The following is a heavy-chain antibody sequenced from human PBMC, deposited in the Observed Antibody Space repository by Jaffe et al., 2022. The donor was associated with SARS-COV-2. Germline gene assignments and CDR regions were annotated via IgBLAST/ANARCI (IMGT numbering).Heavy chain of an antibody. J-gene: IGHJ6*02. CDR1: GFTFSSYG. Sequence: QVQLVESGGGVVQPGRSLRLSCAASGFTFSSYGMHWVRQAPGKGLEWVAVIWYDGSNKYYADSVKGRFTISRDNSKNTLYLQMNSLRAEDTAVYYCARPVLEDPYYYYGMDVWGQGTTVTVSS. CDR2: IWYDGSNK. CDR3: ARPVLEDPYYYYGMDV. D-gene: IGHD3-3*02. V-gene: IGHV3-33*01.